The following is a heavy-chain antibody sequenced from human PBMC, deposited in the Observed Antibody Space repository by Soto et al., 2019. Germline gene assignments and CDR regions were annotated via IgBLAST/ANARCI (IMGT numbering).Heavy chain of an antibody. CDR3: ARRPYSSSAPFDY. V-gene: IGHV5-51*01. D-gene: IGHD6-6*01. CDR1: GYSFTSYW. J-gene: IGHJ4*02. Sequence: PGESLKISCKGSGYSFTSYWIGWVRQMPGKGLEWMGVISPGDSDIRYSPSFQGQVTISADKSISTAYLQWSSLKASDTAMYYCARRPYSSSAPFDYWGQGTLVTVSS. CDR2: ISPGDSDI.